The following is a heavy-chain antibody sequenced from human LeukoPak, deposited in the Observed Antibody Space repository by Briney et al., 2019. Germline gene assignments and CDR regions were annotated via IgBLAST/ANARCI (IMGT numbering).Heavy chain of an antibody. CDR1: GGSFSGYY. CDR3: ARRPITMVRGARKPYYYYGMDV. CDR2: INHSGST. J-gene: IGHJ6*04. D-gene: IGHD3-10*01. V-gene: IGHV4-34*01. Sequence: SETLSLTCAVYGGSFSGYYWSWIRQPPGKGMEWMGEINHSGSTNYNPSLKSRVTISVDTSKNQFSLKLSSVTAADTAVYYCARRPITMVRGARKPYYYYGMDVWGKGTTVTVSS.